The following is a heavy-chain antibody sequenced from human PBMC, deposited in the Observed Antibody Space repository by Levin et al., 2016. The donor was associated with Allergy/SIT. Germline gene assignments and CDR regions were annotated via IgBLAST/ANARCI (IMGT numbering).Heavy chain of an antibody. CDR2: INHSGST. J-gene: IGHJ6*02. Sequence: RQAPGKGLEWIGEINHSGSTNYNPSLKSRVTISVDTSKNQFSLKLSSVTAADTAVYYCARGRSVGYSYYYYYGMDVWGQGTTVTVSS. CDR3: ARGRSVGYSYYYYYGMDV. D-gene: IGHD5-18*01. V-gene: IGHV4-34*01.